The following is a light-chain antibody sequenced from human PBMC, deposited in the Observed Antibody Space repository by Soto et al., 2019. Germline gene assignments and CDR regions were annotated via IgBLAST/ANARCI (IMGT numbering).Light chain of an antibody. V-gene: IGLV2-14*01. J-gene: IGLJ1*01. CDR2: DVS. CDR1: SSDVGGYNY. CDR3: TSYTSSSTLLDV. Sequence: QSALTQPASVSGSPGQSITISCTGTSSDVGGYNYVSWYQQHPGKAPKLMIYDVSNRPSGVSNRFSGSKSGNTACLAISGLQAEDEADYSCTSYTSSSTLLDVFGTGTKLAAL.